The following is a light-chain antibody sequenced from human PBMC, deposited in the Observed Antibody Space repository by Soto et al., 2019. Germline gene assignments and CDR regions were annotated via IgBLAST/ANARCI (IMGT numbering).Light chain of an antibody. CDR2: DVN. J-gene: IGLJ2*01. Sequence: QSALTQPRSVSGSPGQSVTISCTGTSSDVDAYNYVSWYQQYPGKAPKLMIYDVNKRPSGVPDRFSGSKSGNTASLTISGLQAEDEADYYCCSYAGSRALFGGGTKLTVL. CDR1: SSDVDAYNY. V-gene: IGLV2-11*01. CDR3: CSYAGSRAL.